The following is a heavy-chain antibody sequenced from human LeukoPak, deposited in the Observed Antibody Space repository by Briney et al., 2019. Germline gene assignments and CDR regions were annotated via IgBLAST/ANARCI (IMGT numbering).Heavy chain of an antibody. CDR2: ISYDGSNK. CDR3: AKGRKGLLFVRGVDFDY. CDR1: GFTFSSYA. D-gene: IGHD3-10*01. V-gene: IGHV3-30*04. J-gene: IGHJ4*02. Sequence: GGSLRLSCAASGFTFSSYAMHWVRQAPGKGLEWVAVISYDGSNKYYADSVKGRFTISRDNSKNTLYLQMNSLRVEDSAVYYCAKGRKGLLFVRGVDFDYWGQGTLVTVAS.